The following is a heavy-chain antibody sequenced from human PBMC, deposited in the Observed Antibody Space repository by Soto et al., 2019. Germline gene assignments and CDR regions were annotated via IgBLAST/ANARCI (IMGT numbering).Heavy chain of an antibody. CDR1: GGSISSGDYY. J-gene: IGHJ4*02. D-gene: IGHD3-3*01. CDR2: IYYSGST. V-gene: IGHV4-30-4*01. CDR3: ARVRFLEWSPVLGDLFDC. Sequence: SETLSLTCTVSGGSISSGDYYWSWIRQPPGKGLEWIGYIYYSGSTYYNPSLKSRVTISVDTSKNQFSLKLSSVTAADTAVYYCARVRFLEWSPVLGDLFDCWGQGTMVTASS.